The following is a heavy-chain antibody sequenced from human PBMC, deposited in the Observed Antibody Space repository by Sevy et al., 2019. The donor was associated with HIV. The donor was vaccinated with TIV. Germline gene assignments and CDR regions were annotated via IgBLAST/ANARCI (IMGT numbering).Heavy chain of an antibody. CDR2: LSFGCGEI. J-gene: IGHJ4*02. CDR3: XXXGXXXXXXY. CDR1: GFTXXXXX. V-gene: IGHV3-23*01. Sequence: GGSLRLSCAAXGFTXXXXXMXWVRQPXGKGLEWVSTLSFGCGEINYADSVKGRFTISRDNSKSSVYLQMNNLRPEDTAVYYCXXXGXXXXXXYWGQGTLVTVSS.